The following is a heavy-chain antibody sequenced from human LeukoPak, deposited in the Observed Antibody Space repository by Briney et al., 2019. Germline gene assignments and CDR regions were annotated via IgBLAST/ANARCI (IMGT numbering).Heavy chain of an antibody. V-gene: IGHV2-5*02. J-gene: IGHJ4*02. CDR3: ARRAFSDFETSGYPFDY. Sequence: SGPTLVKPTQTLTLTCTFSGFSLSTTGVGVGWIRQPPGKALEWLALIYWDNDKRYSPSLESRLTITKDTSKNQVVLTMTNMDPVDTATYYCARRAFSDFETSGYPFDYWGQGTLVTVSS. D-gene: IGHD3-22*01. CDR2: IYWDNDK. CDR1: GFSLSTTGVG.